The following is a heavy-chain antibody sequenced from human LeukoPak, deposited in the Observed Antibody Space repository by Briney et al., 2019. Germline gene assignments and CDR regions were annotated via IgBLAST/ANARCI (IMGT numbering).Heavy chain of an antibody. CDR1: GFTFSTYS. CDR3: ARGLNWGSLAFDY. D-gene: IGHD7-27*01. Sequence: GGSLRLSCAASGFTFSTYSMNWVRQAPGKGLEWVSYISSSSDLIYYADSVKGRFTISRDNAKNSLYLQMNSLRAEDTAVYYCARGLNWGSLAFDYWGQGTLVTVSS. J-gene: IGHJ4*02. CDR2: ISSSSDLI. V-gene: IGHV3-48*01.